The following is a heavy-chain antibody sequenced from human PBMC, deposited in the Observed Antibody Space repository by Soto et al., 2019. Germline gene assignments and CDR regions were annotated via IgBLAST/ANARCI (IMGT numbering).Heavy chain of an antibody. D-gene: IGHD3-22*01. CDR3: ARGDYYDSSMSLDM. CDR2: LIPIFGRA. Sequence: QVQLVQSGAEVKKPGSSVKVSCKASGGTFSSYAISWVRQAPGQGLEWMGGLIPIFGRANYAQKFQGRVTITADESTSTAYMDLSSLRSEDTAVYYCARGDYYDSSMSLDMWGQGTMLTVSS. CDR1: GGTFSSYA. V-gene: IGHV1-69*01. J-gene: IGHJ3*02.